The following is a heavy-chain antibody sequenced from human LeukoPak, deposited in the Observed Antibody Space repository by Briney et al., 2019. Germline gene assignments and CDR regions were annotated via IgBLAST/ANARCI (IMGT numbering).Heavy chain of an antibody. Sequence: IPSETLSLTCIVSDVSISSRHYSWGWIRQPPGKGLEWIASFSFTGGTNCKPSLKSRVTISVDTSKNQFSLNLRSVTAADTAVYYCARHVEGTTRDTWGQGTMVTVSS. V-gene: IGHV4-39*01. J-gene: IGHJ3*02. CDR3: ARHVEGTTRDT. CDR2: FSFTGGT. D-gene: IGHD5-12*01. CDR1: DVSISSRHYS.